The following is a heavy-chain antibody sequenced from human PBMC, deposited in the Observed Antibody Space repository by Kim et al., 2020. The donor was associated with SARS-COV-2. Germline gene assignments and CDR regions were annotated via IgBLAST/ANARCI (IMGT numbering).Heavy chain of an antibody. CDR1: GFTFSSYG. CDR3: ARDRVASWFRELYTPNYYYYGMDV. V-gene: IGHV3-33*01. CDR2: IWYDGSNK. Sequence: GGSLRLSCAASGFTFSSYGMHWVRQAPGKGLEWVAVIWYDGSNKYYADSVKGRFTISRDNSKNTLYVQMNSLRAEDTAVYYCARDRVASWFRELYTPNYYYYGMDVWGQGTTVTVSS. D-gene: IGHD3-10*01. J-gene: IGHJ6*02.